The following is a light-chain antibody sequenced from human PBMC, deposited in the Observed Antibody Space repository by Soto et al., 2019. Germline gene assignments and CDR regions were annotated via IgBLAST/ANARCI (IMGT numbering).Light chain of an antibody. J-gene: IGKJ1*01. CDR3: AQSYSTPWT. Sequence: DIQMTQSPSSLSAFVGDRVTITCRASQSLSRYLNWYHQKAGKAPKLLIYAASSLQTGVPSRFSGSGSGTDFTLTITSLQPEDFATYYCAQSYSTPWTFGQGTKVEVK. CDR2: AAS. CDR1: QSLSRY. V-gene: IGKV1-39*01.